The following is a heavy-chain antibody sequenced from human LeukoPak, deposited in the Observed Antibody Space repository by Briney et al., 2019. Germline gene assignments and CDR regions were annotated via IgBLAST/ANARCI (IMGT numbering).Heavy chain of an antibody. CDR2: IYPGDSDT. V-gene: IGHV5-51*01. D-gene: IGHD6-6*01. Sequence: GESLKISCKGSGYTFTTYWMAWVRQMPGKGLEWMGIIYPGDSDTRYSPSFQGQVTISADKSISTAYLQWSSLKASDTAMYYCARLGVIAARPRNAFDIWGQGTMVTVSS. CDR1: GYTFTTYW. CDR3: ARLGVIAARPRNAFDI. J-gene: IGHJ3*02.